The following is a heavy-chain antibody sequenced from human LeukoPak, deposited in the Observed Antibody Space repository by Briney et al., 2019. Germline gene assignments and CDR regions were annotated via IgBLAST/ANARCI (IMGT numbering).Heavy chain of an antibody. CDR2: INDSGST. Sequence: SETLSLTCAVYGGSFSGYYWSWIRQPPGKGLEWIGEINDSGSTNYNPSLKSRVTISVDTSKNQFSLKLSSVTAADTAVYYCARRYCSSTSCYFDYWGQGTLVTVSS. J-gene: IGHJ4*02. D-gene: IGHD2-2*01. V-gene: IGHV4-34*01. CDR3: ARRYCSSTSCYFDY. CDR1: GGSFSGYY.